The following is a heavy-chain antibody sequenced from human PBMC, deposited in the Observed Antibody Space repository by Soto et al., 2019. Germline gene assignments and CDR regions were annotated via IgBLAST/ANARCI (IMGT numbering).Heavy chain of an antibody. V-gene: IGHV5-51*01. D-gene: IGHD3-10*01. CDR2: IYPGDSDT. Sequence: GQSLTISCKASGYSFPTYWIGWVRQMPGKGLEWMGIIYPGDSDTRYSPSFQGQVTISADKSISTAFLQWSSLKASDTAMYYCARQFVSGNCYGPLNYWGQGTLVSVSS. CDR3: ARQFVSGNCYGPLNY. J-gene: IGHJ4*02. CDR1: GYSFPTYW.